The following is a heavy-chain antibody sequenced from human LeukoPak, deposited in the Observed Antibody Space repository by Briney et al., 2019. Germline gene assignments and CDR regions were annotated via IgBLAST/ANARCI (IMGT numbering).Heavy chain of an antibody. D-gene: IGHD6-13*01. Sequence: SETLSLTCAVSGGSINSYYWSWVRQPPGKGLEWIGHIYYSGSTNYNPSLKSRVTISVDTSKNQFSLKLSSVTAADTAVYYCARTGYSSSWYGENFDYWGQGTLVTVSS. CDR3: ARTGYSSSWYGENFDY. CDR1: GGSINSYY. V-gene: IGHV4-59*12. J-gene: IGHJ4*02. CDR2: IYYSGST.